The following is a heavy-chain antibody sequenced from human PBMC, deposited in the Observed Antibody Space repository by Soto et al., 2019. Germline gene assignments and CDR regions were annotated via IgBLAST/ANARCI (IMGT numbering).Heavy chain of an antibody. CDR2: LFSGGSNT. V-gene: IGHV3-23*05. D-gene: IGHD1-20*01. J-gene: IGHJ4*02. CDR3: ARDRQPDNIWTFDS. Sequence: HPGGSLRLSCAASGFTFSSYAMSWVRLAPGKGLQWVATLFSGGSNTVYADSVRGRFTISRDDSKNNLYLQMNSLGVDDSAVYFCARDRQPDNIWTFDSWGRGTLVTVSS. CDR1: GFTFSSYA.